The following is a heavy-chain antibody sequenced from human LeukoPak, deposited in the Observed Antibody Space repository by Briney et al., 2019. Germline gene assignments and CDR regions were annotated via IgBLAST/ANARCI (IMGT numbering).Heavy chain of an antibody. Sequence: SATLSLTCTVSGGSISNYYWSWIRQPPGKGLEWIGYIHYSGGTNYNPSLKSRVTISVDTSKNQFSLNLISVTAADTAVYYCARGEMYYDILTGFRNWFDPWGQGTLVTVSS. CDR3: ARGEMYYDILTGFRNWFDP. CDR1: GGSISNYY. J-gene: IGHJ5*02. V-gene: IGHV4-59*01. D-gene: IGHD3-9*01. CDR2: IHYSGGT.